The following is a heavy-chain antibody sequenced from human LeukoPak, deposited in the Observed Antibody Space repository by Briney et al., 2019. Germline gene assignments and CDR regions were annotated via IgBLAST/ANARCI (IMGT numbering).Heavy chain of an antibody. J-gene: IGHJ4*02. CDR2: VYYSGNT. CDR3: ARVGRGHFDY. CDR1: GGSISTYY. V-gene: IGHV4-59*01. Sequence: PAETQSLTCTVSGGSISTYYWSWIRQPPGKGLEWIGYVYYSGNTNYNPSLKSRVTVSVDTSKNQFSLKLTSVTAADTAVYYCARVGRGHFDYCGQGTLVADSS.